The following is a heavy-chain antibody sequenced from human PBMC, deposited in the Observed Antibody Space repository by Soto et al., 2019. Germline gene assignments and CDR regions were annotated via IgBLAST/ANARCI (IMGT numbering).Heavy chain of an antibody. V-gene: IGHV1-2*02. Sequence: ASVKVSCKASGYTFTDYFVHWVRQAPGQGLEWMGSITPGSGATDSAQKFQARVTMATDTSINTDYMELSRVRSDDTAVYYCARHRFSSGSAYFDYWGQGTLVTVSS. CDR3: ARHRFSSGSAYFDY. J-gene: IGHJ4*02. CDR2: ITPGSGAT. CDR1: GYTFTDYF. D-gene: IGHD3-22*01.